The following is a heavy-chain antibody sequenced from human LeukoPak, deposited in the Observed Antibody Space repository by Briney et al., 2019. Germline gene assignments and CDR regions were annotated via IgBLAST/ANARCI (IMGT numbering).Heavy chain of an antibody. D-gene: IGHD3-10*01. CDR1: GGSISSSSYY. V-gene: IGHV4-39*07. CDR2: IYYSGST. J-gene: IGHJ4*02. Sequence: SETLSLTCTVSGGSISSSSYYWGWIRQPPGKGLEWIGSIYYSGSTYYNPSLKSRVTISVDTSKNQFSLKLSSVTAADTAVYYCARGPPRGRFGELSFDYWGQGTLVTVSS. CDR3: ARGPPRGRFGELSFDY.